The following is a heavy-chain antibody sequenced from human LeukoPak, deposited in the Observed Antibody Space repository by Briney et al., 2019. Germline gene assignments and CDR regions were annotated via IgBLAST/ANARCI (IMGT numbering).Heavy chain of an antibody. CDR3: ARVKGTRAAQPFDY. Sequence: SETLSLTCTVSGGSISSYYWSWIRQPAGKGLEWIGRIYTSGSTNYNPSLKSRVTISVDTSKTQSSLKLSSVTAADTAVYYCARVKGTRAAQPFDYWGQGTLVTVSS. D-gene: IGHD6-6*01. V-gene: IGHV4-4*07. J-gene: IGHJ4*02. CDR1: GGSISSYY. CDR2: IYTSGST.